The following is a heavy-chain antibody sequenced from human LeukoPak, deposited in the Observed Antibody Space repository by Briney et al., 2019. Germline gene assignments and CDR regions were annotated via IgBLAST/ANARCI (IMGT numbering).Heavy chain of an antibody. CDR3: ARSQKGMGVSLDY. CDR2: MNPDSGDT. V-gene: IGHV1-8*01. CDR1: GYTLTSYD. Sequence: ASVKVSCKASGYTLTSYDINWVRQATGQGLEWMGWMNPDSGDTGYVQKFQGRVSMTRDTATSTAYMELRSLTSDDLAVYYCARSQKGMGVSLDYWGQGTLVTVSS. D-gene: IGHD1-26*01. J-gene: IGHJ4*02.